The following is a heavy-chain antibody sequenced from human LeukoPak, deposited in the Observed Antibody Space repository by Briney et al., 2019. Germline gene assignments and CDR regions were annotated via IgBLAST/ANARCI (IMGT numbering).Heavy chain of an antibody. CDR1: GFTFSSYW. D-gene: IGHD4-11*01. CDR3: ARFSNYGRQFDY. CDR2: INSDGSST. J-gene: IGHJ4*02. V-gene: IGHV3-74*01. Sequence: GGSLRLSCAASGFTFSSYWMHWVRQAPGKGLVWVSRINSDGSSTSYADSVKGRFTISRDNAKNTLYLQMSSLRAEDTAVYYCARFSNYGRQFDYWGQGTLVTVSS.